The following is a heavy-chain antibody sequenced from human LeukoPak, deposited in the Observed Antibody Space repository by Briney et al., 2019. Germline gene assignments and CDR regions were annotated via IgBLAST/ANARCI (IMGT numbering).Heavy chain of an antibody. CDR1: GFPFSTYA. CDR2: ITGSGGFT. D-gene: IGHD1-14*01. Sequence: GGSLRLSCAASGFPFSTYAMNWVRQAPGKGLEWVSAITGSGGFTQYADSVKGRFTISRDNSKNTVYLQMNSLRVEDTALYYCVRPLDYWGQGTLVTVSS. V-gene: IGHV3-23*01. CDR3: VRPLDY. J-gene: IGHJ4*02.